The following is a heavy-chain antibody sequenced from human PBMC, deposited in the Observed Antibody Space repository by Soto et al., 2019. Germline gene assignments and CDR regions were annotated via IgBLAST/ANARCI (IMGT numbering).Heavy chain of an antibody. V-gene: IGHV3-23*01. D-gene: IGHD4-17*01. Sequence: EVQLLESGGGLVQPGGSLRLSCAASGFTFSAYVMGWVRQAPGRGLEWVSSITTGVFATYYADSVRGRFTISRDNSKDTLYLQMNSLRAEDTALYYCARGTTVTTSQLDFWGQGTLVTVSS. CDR1: GFTFSAYV. CDR2: ITTGVFAT. CDR3: ARGTTVTTSQLDF. J-gene: IGHJ4*02.